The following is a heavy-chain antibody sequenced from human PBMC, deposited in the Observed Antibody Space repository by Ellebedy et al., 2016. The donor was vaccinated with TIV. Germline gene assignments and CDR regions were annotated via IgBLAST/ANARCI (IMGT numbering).Heavy chain of an antibody. J-gene: IGHJ4*02. CDR1: GYTLNDIS. Sequence: ASVKVSCXVSGYTLNDISMHWVRQAPGQGLEWMGWISAYNGNTKYAQKLQGRVTMTTDTSSSTAYMELRSLRSDDTAVYYCARDIDSSGYYYARYFDYWGQGTLVTVSS. CDR3: ARDIDSSGYYYARYFDY. D-gene: IGHD3-22*01. CDR2: ISAYNGNT. V-gene: IGHV1-18*01.